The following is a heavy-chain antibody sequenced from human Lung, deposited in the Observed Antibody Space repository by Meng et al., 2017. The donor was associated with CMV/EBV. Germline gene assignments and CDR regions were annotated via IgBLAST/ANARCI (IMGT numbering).Heavy chain of an antibody. CDR3: ARVEVGITSGDY. D-gene: IGHD1-26*01. CDR2: INAYNGDT. J-gene: IGHJ4*02. V-gene: IGHV1-18*01. CDR1: GYTFTNYG. Sequence: QAQLVQSGGEVKKPGASVKVSCKASGYTFTNYGTTWVRQAPGQGLEWMGWINAYNGDTNYAQTLQGRVTMTTDTSTSTAYMELRSLRSDDTAVYYCARVEVGITSGDYWGQGTLVTVFS.